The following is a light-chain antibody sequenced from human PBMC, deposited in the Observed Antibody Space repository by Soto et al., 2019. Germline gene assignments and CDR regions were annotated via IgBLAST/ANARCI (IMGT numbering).Light chain of an antibody. V-gene: IGKV3-11*01. CDR3: QQRSNWPLIT. CDR1: QSVSSY. CDR2: DAS. Sequence: EIVLTQAPATLSLSPGGRATLSCRSSQSVSSYLAWYQQKPGQAPRLLIYDASNRATGIPARFSGSGSGTDFTLTISSLEPEDFAVYYCQQRSNWPLITFGQGTRLEI. J-gene: IGKJ5*01.